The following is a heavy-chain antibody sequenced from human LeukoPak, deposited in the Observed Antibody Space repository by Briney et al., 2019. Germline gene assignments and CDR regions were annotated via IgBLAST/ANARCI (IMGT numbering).Heavy chain of an antibody. J-gene: IGHJ5*02. CDR2: YKSKTDGGTT. D-gene: IGHD3-9*01. V-gene: IGHV3-15*01. CDR1: GFTFSNAW. CDR3: TKDPYYDNLYA. Sequence: GGSLRLSCAASGFTFSNAWMSWVRQAPGKGLEWVGRYKSKTDGGTTDYAAPVKGRFTISRDDSKNTLYLQMNSLKTEDTAVYYCTKDPYYDNLYAWGQGTLVTVSS.